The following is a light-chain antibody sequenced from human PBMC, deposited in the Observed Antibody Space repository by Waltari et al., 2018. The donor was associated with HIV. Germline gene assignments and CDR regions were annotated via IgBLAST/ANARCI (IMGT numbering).Light chain of an antibody. CDR2: GAS. V-gene: IGKV1-39*01. Sequence: DIQMTQSPSSLSASVGYRVTITCRASQSISSYLNCYQQKQGKAPKLQIYGASSLQSGVPSRFSGSGSGTDFTLTISSLQPEDFATYYCQQSYSTPPYTFGQGTKLEIK. J-gene: IGKJ2*01. CDR3: QQSYSTPPYT. CDR1: QSISSY.